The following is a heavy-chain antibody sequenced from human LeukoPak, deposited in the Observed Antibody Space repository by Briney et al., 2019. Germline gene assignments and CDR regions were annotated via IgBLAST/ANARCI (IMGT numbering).Heavy chain of an antibody. CDR3: ARERLRGYNYGLDY. V-gene: IGHV3-74*01. D-gene: IGHD5-18*01. CDR2: INSDGSLT. Sequence: PGGSLRLSCAASGNYWMHWVRQVPGKGLVWVSHINSDGSLTSYADSVQGRFTISKDNAKNTVYLQMNSLRAEDTAVYYCARERLRGYNYGLDYWGQGTLVTVSS. CDR1: GNYW. J-gene: IGHJ4*02.